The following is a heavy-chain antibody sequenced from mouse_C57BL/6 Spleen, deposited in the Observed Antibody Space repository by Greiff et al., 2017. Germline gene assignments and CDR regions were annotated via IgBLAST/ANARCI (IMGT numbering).Heavy chain of an antibody. D-gene: IGHD2-4*01. V-gene: IGHV1-69*01. CDR2: IDPSDSYT. Sequence: QVQLQQPGAELVMPGASVKLSCKASGYTFTSYWMHWVKQRPGQGLEWIGEIDPSDSYTNYNQKFKGKSTLTVDKYSSTAYMQLSSLTSEDSAVYYCARGDDYDPFAYWGQGTLVTVSA. CDR1: GYTFTSYW. J-gene: IGHJ3*01. CDR3: ARGDDYDPFAY.